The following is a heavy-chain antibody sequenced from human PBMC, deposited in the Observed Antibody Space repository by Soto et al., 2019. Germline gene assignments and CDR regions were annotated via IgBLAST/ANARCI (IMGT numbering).Heavy chain of an antibody. Sequence: QVQLVQSGAEVKEPGASVKVLCKASGYIFANYYMHWVRQAPGQGLEWMAIINPYGGSTNYAQNFQGRLTLTSVTSTSTVYMELSSLRSEDTAVYYCARDLLRADSWGQGTLVTVSS. CDR3: ARDLLRADS. CDR1: GYIFANYY. CDR2: INPYGGST. V-gene: IGHV1-46*01. J-gene: IGHJ4*02. D-gene: IGHD2-8*01.